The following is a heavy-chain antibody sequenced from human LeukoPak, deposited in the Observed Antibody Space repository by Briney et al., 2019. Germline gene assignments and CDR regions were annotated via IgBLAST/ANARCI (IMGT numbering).Heavy chain of an antibody. CDR2: IYYSGST. CDR1: GGSISSSSYY. V-gene: IGHV4-39*01. D-gene: IGHD3-3*01. Sequence: SETLSLTCTVSGGSISSSSYYWGWIRQPPGKGLEWIGSIYYSGSTYYNPSLKSRVTISVDTSKNQFSLKLSSVTAADTAVYYCARHRITIFGVGTAPFDYWGQGTLVTVSS. J-gene: IGHJ4*02. CDR3: ARHRITIFGVGTAPFDY.